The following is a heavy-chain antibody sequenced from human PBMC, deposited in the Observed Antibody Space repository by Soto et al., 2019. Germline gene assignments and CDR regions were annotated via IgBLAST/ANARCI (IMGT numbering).Heavy chain of an antibody. Sequence: SETLSLPCAVSGRCLVSGCYSWNWIRQPPGKGLEWIGTAYPRGSTYYDPSLKSRVTISLDLSKNQFSLNLNSVTAADTAVYYCARVAGSGWYDAWGQGTLVTVSS. CDR1: GRCLVSGCYS. CDR3: ARVAGSGWYDA. J-gene: IGHJ5*02. D-gene: IGHD6-19*01. CDR2: AYPRGST. V-gene: IGHV4-30-2*01.